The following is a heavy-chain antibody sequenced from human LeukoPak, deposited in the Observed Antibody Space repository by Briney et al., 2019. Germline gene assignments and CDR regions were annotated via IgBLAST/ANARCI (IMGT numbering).Heavy chain of an antibody. V-gene: IGHV1-46*01. CDR1: GYTFTSYY. CDR3: AREWTAARRRYYFDN. D-gene: IGHD6-6*01. J-gene: IGHJ4*02. Sequence: ASVKVSCKASGYTFTSYYMHWMRQAPGQGLEWMGIINPGGGSTSYAQKFQGRVTMTRDTSTSTVYMELSSLRSEDTAVYYCAREWTAARRRYYFDNWGQGTLVTVSS. CDR2: INPGGGST.